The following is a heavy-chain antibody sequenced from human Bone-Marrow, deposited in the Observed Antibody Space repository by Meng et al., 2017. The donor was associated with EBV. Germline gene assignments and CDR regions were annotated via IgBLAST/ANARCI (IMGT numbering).Heavy chain of an antibody. J-gene: IGHJ2*01. V-gene: IGHV3-15*01. CDR2: IKSKADGGTT. D-gene: IGHD6-13*01. CDR1: GFSFSSYA. Sequence: EVQLLESGGXXXXXGXXLXXSCAASGFSFSSYAMNWVRQAPGKGLEWVGRIKSKADGGTTDYAAPVKGRFTISRDDSKNTLFLQMNSLKTEDTAVYYCTTVDSRSWFRWFFDLWGRGTLVTVSS. CDR3: TTVDSRSWFRWFFDL.